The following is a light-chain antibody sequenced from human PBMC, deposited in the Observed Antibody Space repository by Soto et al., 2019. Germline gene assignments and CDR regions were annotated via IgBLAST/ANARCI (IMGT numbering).Light chain of an antibody. CDR1: QRLSSSY. V-gene: IGKV3-20*01. CDR2: AAS. CDR3: QKYTRSRYI. Sequence: EIVLTQSPGTLSLSPGDRATLSCRASQRLSSSYLAWYQQKPGQAPRLLIYAASSRATGIPDRFSGSGSGTDFSLTINNLEPEDFAVYYCQKYTRSRYIFGQGTKLEIK. J-gene: IGKJ2*01.